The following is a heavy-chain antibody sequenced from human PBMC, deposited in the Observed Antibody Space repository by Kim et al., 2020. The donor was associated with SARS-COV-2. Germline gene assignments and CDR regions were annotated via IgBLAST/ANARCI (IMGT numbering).Heavy chain of an antibody. Sequence: ESGKGRFTISRDNSKNTLYLQMNSLRAEDTAVYYCAKVLRGYSYGDAFDIWGQGTMVTVSS. V-gene: IGHV3-30*02. J-gene: IGHJ3*02. D-gene: IGHD5-18*01. CDR3: AKVLRGYSYGDAFDI.